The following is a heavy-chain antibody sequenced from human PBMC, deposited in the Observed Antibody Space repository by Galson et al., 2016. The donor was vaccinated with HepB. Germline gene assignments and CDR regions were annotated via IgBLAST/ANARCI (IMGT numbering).Heavy chain of an antibody. Sequence: SLRLSCAASGISFDSHGMYWVRQAPGKGLEWVSVIHTGGSTYYADSVKGRFTISRDNSKNTLYLQMNSLRAEDTAVYYCARGFRLGDLSSPRERDAFDMWGQGTMVTVSS. D-gene: IGHD3-16*02. V-gene: IGHV3-53*01. CDR3: ARGFRLGDLSSPRERDAFDM. CDR2: IHTGGST. J-gene: IGHJ3*02. CDR1: GISFDSHG.